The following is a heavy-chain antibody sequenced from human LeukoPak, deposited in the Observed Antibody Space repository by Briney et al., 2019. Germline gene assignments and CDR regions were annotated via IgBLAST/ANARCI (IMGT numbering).Heavy chain of an antibody. J-gene: IGHJ4*02. V-gene: IGHV3-11*06. Sequence: GGSLRLSCAASGFTFSDNYMSWIRQAPGKGLEWVSYISSSSSYTNYVDSVKGRFTISRDNAKKSVYLQMDSLRVEDTAVYYCARDQIGSWWGQGTLVIVSS. CDR1: GFTFSDNY. D-gene: IGHD6-13*01. CDR3: ARDQIGSW. CDR2: ISSSSSYT.